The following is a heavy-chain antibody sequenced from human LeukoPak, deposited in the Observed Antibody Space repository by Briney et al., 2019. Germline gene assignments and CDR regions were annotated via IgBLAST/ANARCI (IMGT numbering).Heavy chain of an antibody. CDR1: GYTFTSYD. Sequence: ASVKVSCKASGYTFTSYDINWVRQATGQGLEWMGWMNPNSGNTGYAQKFQGRVTMTEDTSTDTAYMELSSLRSEDTAVYYCATIVTTETCFDYWGQGTLVTVSS. CDR3: ATIVTTETCFDY. J-gene: IGHJ4*02. V-gene: IGHV1-8*01. D-gene: IGHD4-17*01. CDR2: MNPNSGNT.